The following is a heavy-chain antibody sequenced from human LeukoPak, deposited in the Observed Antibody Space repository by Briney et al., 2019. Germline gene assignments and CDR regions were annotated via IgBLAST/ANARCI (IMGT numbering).Heavy chain of an antibody. V-gene: IGHV7-4-1*02. Sequence: ASVKVSCKASGYTFTGYYLQWVRQAPGQGLEWMGWINTNTGNPTYAQGFTGRFVFSLDTSDNTAYLQISSLQAEDTAVYYCASFFCTSGLCYYLDYWGQGTLVTVSS. CDR3: ASFFCTSGLCYYLDY. CDR1: GYTFTGYY. D-gene: IGHD2-8*01. CDR2: INTNTGNP. J-gene: IGHJ4*02.